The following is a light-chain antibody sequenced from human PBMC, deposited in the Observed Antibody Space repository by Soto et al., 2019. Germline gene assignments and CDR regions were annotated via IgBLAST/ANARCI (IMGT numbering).Light chain of an antibody. Sequence: QSVLTRPPSVSGAPGQRVTISCTGSRSNIGAGYDVHWYQQIPGTAPKLLIYRNHDRPSGVPDRFSGSKSGTSASLAITGLQAEDEADYYCQSYDTSVSGARVFGGGTKVTVL. J-gene: IGLJ3*02. CDR3: QSYDTSVSGARV. CDR2: RNH. V-gene: IGLV1-40*01. CDR1: RSNIGAGYD.